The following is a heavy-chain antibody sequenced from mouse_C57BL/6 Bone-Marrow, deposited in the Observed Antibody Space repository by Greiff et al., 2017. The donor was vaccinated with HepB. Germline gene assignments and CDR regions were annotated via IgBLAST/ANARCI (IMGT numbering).Heavy chain of an antibody. CDR2: IDPSDSYT. CDR1: GYTFTSYW. Sequence: VQLQQPGAELVMPGASVKLSCKASGYTFTSYWMHWVKQRPGQGLEWIGEIDPSDSYTNYNQKFKGKSTVTVDKSSSTAYMQLSSLTSEDSAVYYCARSLITTVVAYWYFDVWGTGTTVTVSS. D-gene: IGHD1-1*01. CDR3: ARSLITTVVAYWYFDV. J-gene: IGHJ1*03. V-gene: IGHV1-69*01.